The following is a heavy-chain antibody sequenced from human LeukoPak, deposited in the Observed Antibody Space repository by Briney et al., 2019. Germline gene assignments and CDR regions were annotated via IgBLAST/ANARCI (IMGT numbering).Heavy chain of an antibody. J-gene: IGHJ6*02. D-gene: IGHD3-10*01. V-gene: IGHV3-23*01. CDR1: GFTFSSYA. CDR2: ISGSGGST. CDR3: AKGLTMVRGVIDGMDV. Sequence: GGSLRLSCAASGFTFSSYAMSWVRQAPGKELEWVSAISGSGGSTYYADSVKGRFTISRDNSKNTLYLQMNSLRAEDTAVYYCAKGLTMVRGVIDGMDVRGQGTTVTVSS.